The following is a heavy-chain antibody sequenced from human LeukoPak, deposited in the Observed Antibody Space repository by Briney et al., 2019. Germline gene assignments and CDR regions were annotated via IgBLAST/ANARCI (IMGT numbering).Heavy chain of an antibody. Sequence: ASVKVSCKASGYTFTSYDINWVRQATGQGLEWMGWMNPNSGNTGYAQKFQGRVTMTRNTSISTAYMELSSLRSEDTAVYYCARTDTIFGVVRPFDPWGRGTLVTVSS. D-gene: IGHD3-3*01. CDR2: MNPNSGNT. CDR1: GYTFTSYD. J-gene: IGHJ5*02. V-gene: IGHV1-8*01. CDR3: ARTDTIFGVVRPFDP.